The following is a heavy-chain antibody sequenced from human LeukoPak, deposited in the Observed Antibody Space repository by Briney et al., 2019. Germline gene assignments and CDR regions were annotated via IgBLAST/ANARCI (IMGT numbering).Heavy chain of an antibody. D-gene: IGHD6-19*01. CDR3: ARSGGYSSPQNY. Sequence: SETLSLTCTVSGGSISSYYWSWIRQPPGKGLEWIGYIYYSGSTNYNPSLKSRVTISLDTSKSQFSLKLTSVTAADTAVYYCARSGGYSSPQNYWGQGTLVTVSS. J-gene: IGHJ4*02. V-gene: IGHV4-59*01. CDR1: GGSISSYY. CDR2: IYYSGST.